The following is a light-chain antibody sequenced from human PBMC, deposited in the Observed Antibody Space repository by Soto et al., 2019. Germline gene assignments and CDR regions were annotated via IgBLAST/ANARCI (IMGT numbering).Light chain of an antibody. Sequence: EIVLTQSPATLSLSPGERATLSCRASQSVSSYLAWYQQKPGQAPRLLIYDASNRATGIPARFSGSGSGTDFTLTIRSLEPEDSAVYYCQQRSNWPPTFGQGTKVEIK. CDR3: QQRSNWPPT. J-gene: IGKJ1*01. V-gene: IGKV3-11*01. CDR2: DAS. CDR1: QSVSSY.